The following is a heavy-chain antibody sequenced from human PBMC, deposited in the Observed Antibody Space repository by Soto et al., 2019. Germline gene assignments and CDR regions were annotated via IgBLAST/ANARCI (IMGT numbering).Heavy chain of an antibody. J-gene: IGHJ4*02. Sequence: PGGSLRLSCAASGFMFNDYALTWVRQPPGKGLEWVSSISGSGGNTNYADSVKGRFTISRDSSRNMLYVQMNSLRAEDTAVYYCAKGALTSNFDYWGQGTLVTVSS. CDR2: ISGSGGNT. CDR1: GFMFNDYA. V-gene: IGHV3-23*01. CDR3: AKGALTSNFDY. D-gene: IGHD2-2*01.